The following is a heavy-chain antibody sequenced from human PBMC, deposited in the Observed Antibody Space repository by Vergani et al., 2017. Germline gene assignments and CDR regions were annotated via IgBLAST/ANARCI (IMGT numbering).Heavy chain of an antibody. Sequence: QVQLVESGGGVVQPGRSLRLSCAASGFTFSSYAMHWVRQAPGKGLEWVAVISYDGSNKYYADSVKGRFTISRDNSKNTLYLQMNSLRAEDTAVYYCARAAMVRGVRYYFDYWGQGTLVTVSS. CDR2: ISYDGSNK. CDR3: ARAAMVRGVRYYFDY. J-gene: IGHJ4*02. D-gene: IGHD3-10*01. V-gene: IGHV3-30-3*01. CDR1: GFTFSSYA.